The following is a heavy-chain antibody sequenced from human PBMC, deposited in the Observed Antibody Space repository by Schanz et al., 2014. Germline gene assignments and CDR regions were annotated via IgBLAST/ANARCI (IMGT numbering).Heavy chain of an antibody. Sequence: VQLVESGGGLVKPGGFLRLSCVASGFTFSSYDVFWVRQAPGKGLEWVAILWHDGSKKYYADSVKGRFTVSRDNSKNTLYLQLTSLRAEDTAVYYCARDFHGYGPHLDYWGQGSLVTVSS. J-gene: IGHJ4*02. CDR3: ARDFHGYGPHLDY. D-gene: IGHD5-12*01. V-gene: IGHV3-30*02. CDR1: GFTFSSYD. CDR2: LWHDGSKK.